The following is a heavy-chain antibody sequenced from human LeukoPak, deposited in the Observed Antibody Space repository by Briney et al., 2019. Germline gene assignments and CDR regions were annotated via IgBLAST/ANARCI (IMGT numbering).Heavy chain of an antibody. CDR3: ARGRITIFGVVIRGFDP. CDR2: INHSGST. D-gene: IGHD3-3*01. CDR1: GGSFSVYY. V-gene: IGHV4-34*01. Sequence: SETLSLTCAVYGGSFSVYYWSWIRQPPGKGLEWIGEINHSGSTNYNPSLKSRVTISVDTSKNQFSLKLSSVTAADTAVYYCARGRITIFGVVIRGFDPWGQGTLVTVSS. J-gene: IGHJ5*02.